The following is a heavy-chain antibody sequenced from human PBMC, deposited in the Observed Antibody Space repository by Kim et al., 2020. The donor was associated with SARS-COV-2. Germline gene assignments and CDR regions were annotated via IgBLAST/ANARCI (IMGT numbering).Heavy chain of an antibody. CDR3: AKDTGGKIAVAGPQQVY. V-gene: IGHV3-43*02. CDR2: ISGDGGST. CDR1: GFTFDDYA. Sequence: GGSLRLSCAASGFTFDDYAMHWVRQAPGKGLEWVSLISGDGGSTYYADSVKGRFTISRDNSKNSLYLQMNSLRTEDTALYYCAKDTGGKIAVAGPQQVYWGQGTLVTVSS. D-gene: IGHD6-19*01. J-gene: IGHJ4*02.